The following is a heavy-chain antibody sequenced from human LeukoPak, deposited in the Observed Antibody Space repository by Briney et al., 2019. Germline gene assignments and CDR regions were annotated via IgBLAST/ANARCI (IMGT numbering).Heavy chain of an antibody. CDR1: GYTSTSYG. D-gene: IGHD2-2*01. CDR2: ISAYNGNT. V-gene: IGHV1-18*04. J-gene: IGHJ6*04. CDR3: ATIGYCSSTSCPYYYYGMDV. Sequence: EASVKVSCKASGYTSTSYGISWVRQAPGQGLEWMGWISAYNGNTNYAQKLQGRVTMTTDTSTSTAYMELRSLRSDDTAVYYCATIGYCSSTSCPYYYYGMDVWGKGTTVTVSS.